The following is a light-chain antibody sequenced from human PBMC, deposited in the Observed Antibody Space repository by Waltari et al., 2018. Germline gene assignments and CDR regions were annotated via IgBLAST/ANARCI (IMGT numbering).Light chain of an antibody. J-gene: IGLJ3*02. CDR2: EVS. V-gene: IGLV2-14*01. Sequence: QSALTQPASVSGSPGQSITISCTGTSSDVGGYNSVSWYQQHPGKAPKLMIYEVSNRPSGVSNPFSGSKSGNTASLTISGLQAEDESDYYCSSYTSSSTLVFGGGTKLTVL. CDR1: SSDVGGYNS. CDR3: SSYTSSSTLV.